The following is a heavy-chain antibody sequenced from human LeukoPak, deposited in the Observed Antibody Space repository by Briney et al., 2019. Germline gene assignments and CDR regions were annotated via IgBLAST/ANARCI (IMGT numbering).Heavy chain of an antibody. V-gene: IGHV3-48*03. CDR2: ISSSGSTI. D-gene: IGHD4-17*01. CDR3: ARRGPHVSTVIDY. CDR1: GFTFSSYE. J-gene: IGHJ4*02. Sequence: GGSLRLSCAASGFTFSSYEMHWVRQAPGKGLEWVSYISSSGSTIYYADSVKGRFTISRDNAKNSLYLQMNSLRAEDTAVYYCARRGPHVSTVIDYWGQGTLVTVSS.